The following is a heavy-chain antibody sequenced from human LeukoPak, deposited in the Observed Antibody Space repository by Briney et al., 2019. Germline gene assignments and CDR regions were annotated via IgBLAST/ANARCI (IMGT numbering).Heavy chain of an antibody. CDR3: ARRGWVSFPGAFDI. D-gene: IGHD1-26*01. CDR2: MYPGDSET. Sequence: GESLKISCKGSGYIFTSYWIGWVRQMPGKGLEWMGIMYPGDSETRYSPSFQGQVTISADKSISTAYLQWSSLKASDTAMYYCARRGWVSFPGAFDIWGQGTMVTVSS. CDR1: GYIFTSYW. V-gene: IGHV5-51*01. J-gene: IGHJ3*02.